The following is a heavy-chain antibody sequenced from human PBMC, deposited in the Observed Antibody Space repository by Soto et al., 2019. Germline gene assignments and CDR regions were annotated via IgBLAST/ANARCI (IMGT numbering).Heavy chain of an antibody. D-gene: IGHD3-3*01. CDR3: PRGYDFWSGYYYPYGMDV. CDR1: GFIFSSYA. J-gene: IGHJ6*02. V-gene: IGHV3-30-3*01. CDR2: ISFDGSYK. Sequence: GGSLGLSCAASGFIFSSYAMHWVRQAPGKGLEWVAVISFDGSYKYYADSVKGRFTISRDNSKNTLCLQMNSLRAEDTAVYYCPRGYDFWSGYYYPYGMDVWGQGTTVTVSS.